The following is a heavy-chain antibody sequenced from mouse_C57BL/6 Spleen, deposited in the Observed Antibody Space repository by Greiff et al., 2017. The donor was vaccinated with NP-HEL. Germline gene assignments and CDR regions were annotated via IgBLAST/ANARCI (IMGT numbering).Heavy chain of an antibody. V-gene: IGHV1-82*01. Sequence: VQLQQSGPELVKPGASVKISCKASGYAFSSSWMNWVKQRPGKGLEWIGRIYPGDGDTNYNGKFKGKATLTADKSSSTAYMQLSSRTSEDSAVYFCARAYIYYGNPYFDYWGQGTTLTVSS. J-gene: IGHJ2*01. CDR1: GYAFSSSW. D-gene: IGHD2-1*01. CDR3: ARAYIYYGNPYFDY. CDR2: IYPGDGDT.